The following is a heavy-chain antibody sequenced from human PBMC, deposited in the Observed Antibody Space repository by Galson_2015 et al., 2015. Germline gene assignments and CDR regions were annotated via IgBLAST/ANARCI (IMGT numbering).Heavy chain of an antibody. V-gene: IGHV3-30*03. J-gene: IGHJ4*02. D-gene: IGHD1-14*01. Sequence: SLRLSCAASGFTFSTYGMHWVRQAPGKGLEWVAVISYDGSDKYYADSVKGRFTISRDNSKNTLYLQMNSLRADDTAVYYCARDRAGVPEIEYLGQGTLVTVSS. CDR1: GFTFSTYG. CDR2: ISYDGSDK. CDR3: ARDRAGVPEIEY.